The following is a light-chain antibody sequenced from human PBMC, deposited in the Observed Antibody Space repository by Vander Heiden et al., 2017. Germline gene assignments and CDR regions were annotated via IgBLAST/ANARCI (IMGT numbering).Light chain of an antibody. Sequence: QSVLTQPPSVSAAPGQKVTISCSGSSSTMGRTSVLWYQQSPGTAPKLLIYDNNKRPSGIPDRFSGSKSGTSATLGITGVQTGDEADYYCGTWDTSLSVVVFGGGTKLTVL. V-gene: IGLV1-51*01. CDR3: GTWDTSLSVVV. J-gene: IGLJ2*01. CDR2: DNN. CDR1: SSTMGRTS.